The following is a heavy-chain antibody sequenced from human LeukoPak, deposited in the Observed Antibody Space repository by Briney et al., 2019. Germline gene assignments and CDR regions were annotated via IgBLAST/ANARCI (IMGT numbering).Heavy chain of an antibody. CDR1: GFTFSSYA. J-gene: IGHJ4*02. Sequence: PGGSLRLSCAASGFTFSSYAMSWVRQAPGEGLEWVSGISGSGVSTYYADSVKGRFTISRDNSKNTLFLQLNSLRAEDTALYFCAKDLNNSPYWGQGTLVTVSS. CDR3: AKDLNNSPY. D-gene: IGHD4-23*01. CDR2: ISGSGVST. V-gene: IGHV3-23*01.